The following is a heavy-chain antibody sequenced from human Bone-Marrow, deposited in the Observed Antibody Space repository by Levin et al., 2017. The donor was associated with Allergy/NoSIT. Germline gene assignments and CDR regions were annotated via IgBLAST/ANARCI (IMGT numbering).Heavy chain of an antibody. Sequence: GESLKISCAASGFTFSSYAMSWVRQAPGKGLEWVSSISGSGTITHYAESVKVRFTISRDISKNMLHLQMNSLRAEDTAIYFCAKEGLAVAGYYFDSWGQGTLVTVSS. J-gene: IGHJ4*02. CDR1: GFTFSSYA. CDR3: AKEGLAVAGYYFDS. CDR2: ISGSGTIT. V-gene: IGHV3-23*01. D-gene: IGHD6-19*01.